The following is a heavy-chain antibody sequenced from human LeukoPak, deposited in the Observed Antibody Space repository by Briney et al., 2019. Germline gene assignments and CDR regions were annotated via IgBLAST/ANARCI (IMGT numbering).Heavy chain of an antibody. J-gene: IGHJ4*02. CDR3: AREGGFYRPLDY. CDR1: GGSVSSTNW. CDR2: VHLDGRT. V-gene: IGHV4-4*02. Sequence: PTETLSLTCGVSGGSVSSTNWWTWIRQPPGKGLEWIGEVHLDGRTNFNPSLKSRLTMSVDLSENHVSLKLTSVTAADTAVYYCAREGGFYRPLDYSGQGTLVTVSS. D-gene: IGHD6-25*01.